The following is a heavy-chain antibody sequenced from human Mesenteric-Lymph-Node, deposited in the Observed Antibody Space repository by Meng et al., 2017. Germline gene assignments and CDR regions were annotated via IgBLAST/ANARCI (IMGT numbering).Heavy chain of an antibody. CDR2: NYHSGST. CDR3: ARTRSSGWSFDY. V-gene: IGHV4-4*02. CDR1: GVSISSSKW. J-gene: IGHJ4*02. Sequence: QVQLQESGAELVKPSGTLSLTCAVSGVSISSSKWWSLVRAPPGKVVEGIGENYHSGSTTYNPSPTSRVTISVDKSKKQFSLKLRTGAAADTAVYYCARTRSSGWSFDYWGQGTLVTVSS. D-gene: IGHD6-19*01.